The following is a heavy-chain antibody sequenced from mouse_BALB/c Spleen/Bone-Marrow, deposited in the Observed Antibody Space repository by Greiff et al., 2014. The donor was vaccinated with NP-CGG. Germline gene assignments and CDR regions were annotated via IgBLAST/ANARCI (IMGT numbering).Heavy chain of an antibody. CDR2: IYPGSGST. Sequence: GSELVRPGASVKLSCKASGYTFTSYWMHWVKQRPGQGLEWIGNIYPGSGSTNYDEKFKSKATLTVDTSSSTAYMQLSSLTSEDSAVYYCAIWFPFAYWGQGTLVTVSA. D-gene: IGHD2-2*01. CDR1: GYTFTSYW. CDR3: AIWFPFAY. J-gene: IGHJ3*01. V-gene: IGHV1S22*01.